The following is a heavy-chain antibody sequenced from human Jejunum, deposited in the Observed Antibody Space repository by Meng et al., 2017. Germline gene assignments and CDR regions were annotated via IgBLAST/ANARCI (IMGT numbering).Heavy chain of an antibody. Sequence: GQMRGPGPGLVKPSGTLSFPSAVSGASTSDSNWWSWVRQPPGKGLEWIGEIYHTGTPNYNPSLKSRVTMSLDKSKTQFSLELTSVTAADTAVYYCARDLLGPAIATTGWFDPWGQGTLVTVSS. CDR1: GASTSDSNW. J-gene: IGHJ5*02. V-gene: IGHV4-4*02. D-gene: IGHD1-1*01. CDR3: ARDLLGPAIATTGWFDP. CDR2: IYHTGTP.